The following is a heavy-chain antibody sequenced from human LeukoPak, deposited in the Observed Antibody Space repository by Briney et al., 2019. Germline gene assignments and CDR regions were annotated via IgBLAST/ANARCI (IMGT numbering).Heavy chain of an antibody. CDR1: GFTFDDYG. V-gene: IGHV3-20*04. CDR3: ARDYDFWSGYYNPFIFHYYYYMDV. CDR2: INWNGGST. Sequence: GGSLRLSCAASGFTFDDYGMSWVRQAPGKGLEWVSGINWNGGSTGYADSVKGRFTISRDNAKNSLYLQMNSLRAEDTAVYYCARDYDFWSGYYNPFIFHYYYYMDVWGKGTTVTVSS. D-gene: IGHD3-3*01. J-gene: IGHJ6*03.